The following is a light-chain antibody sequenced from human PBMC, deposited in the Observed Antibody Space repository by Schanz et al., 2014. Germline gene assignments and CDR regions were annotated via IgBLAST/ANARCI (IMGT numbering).Light chain of an antibody. CDR2: EGS. CDR1: SREDGGYKD. Sequence: QSALTQPASVSGSPGQSITVSCNGSSREDGGYKDDLFYQQDQVKVPKVMIYEGSKRPSGVSNRFSGSGSGNKASLTIAGXXDDDQDDYYSCSYAGRPWVFGGGTKLTVL. J-gene: IGLJ3*02. V-gene: IGLV2-23*01. CDR3: CSYAGRPWV.